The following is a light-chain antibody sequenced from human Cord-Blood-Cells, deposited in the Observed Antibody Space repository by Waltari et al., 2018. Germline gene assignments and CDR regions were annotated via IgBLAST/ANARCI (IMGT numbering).Light chain of an antibody. CDR3: QQYNSYSRT. Sequence: QMTQLPPTFPPPEGARAPTTCRPSQSISSWLAWYQQKPGKAPKLLIYKASSLESGVPSRFSGSGSGTEFTLTISSLQPDDFATYYCQQYNSYSRTFGQGTKVEIK. J-gene: IGKJ1*01. V-gene: IGKV1-5*03. CDR1: QSISSW. CDR2: KAS.